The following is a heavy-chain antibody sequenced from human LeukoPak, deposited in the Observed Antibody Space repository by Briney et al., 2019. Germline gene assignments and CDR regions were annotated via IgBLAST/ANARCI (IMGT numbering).Heavy chain of an antibody. Sequence: PSETLSLTCTVSGGSISDFYWSWIRQPAGKGLEWIGRIYISGNTNYNPSLKSRVTMSLDTSKNHFSLRLRSVTAADTAVYYWARNAGDYWGRGTLVTVSS. J-gene: IGHJ4*02. CDR3: ARNAGDY. CDR1: GGSISDFY. D-gene: IGHD1-1*01. CDR2: IYISGNT. V-gene: IGHV4-4*07.